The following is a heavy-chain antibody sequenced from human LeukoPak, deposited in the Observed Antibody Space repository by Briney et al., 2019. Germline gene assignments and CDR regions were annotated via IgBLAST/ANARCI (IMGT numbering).Heavy chain of an antibody. V-gene: IGHV3-21*01. Sequence: GGSLRLSCAASGFTFSGYSMNWVRQAPGRGLEWVSSITSSSSYIYYSDSVKGRFTISRDNAKNSMYLQMNSLRAEDTAVYYCARCGGGNPRWFDPWGQGTLVTVSS. CDR2: ITSSSSYI. J-gene: IGHJ5*02. CDR3: ARCGGGNPRWFDP. CDR1: GFTFSGYS. D-gene: IGHD4-23*01.